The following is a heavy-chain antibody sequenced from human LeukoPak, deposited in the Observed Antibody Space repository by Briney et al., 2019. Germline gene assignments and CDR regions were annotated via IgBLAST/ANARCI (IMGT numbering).Heavy chain of an antibody. CDR3: VKGPYLYGSGGDYFDH. D-gene: IGHD3-10*01. CDR2: ATTAGGTI. V-gene: IGHV3-64D*06. J-gene: IGHJ4*02. CDR1: GFTFGNYA. Sequence: GGSLRLSCSASGFTFGNYAMHWVRQAPGKGLECVAAATTAGGTIYYADSVKGRFIISRDNSENMLFLQMSSLRSEDTAIYYCVKGPYLYGSGGDYFDHWGQGALVTVSS.